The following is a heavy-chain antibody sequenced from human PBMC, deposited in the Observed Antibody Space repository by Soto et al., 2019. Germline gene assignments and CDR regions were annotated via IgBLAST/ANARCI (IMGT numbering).Heavy chain of an antibody. CDR2: ISGSGGST. CDR3: AKVMVKNWFDP. V-gene: IGHV3-23*01. J-gene: IGHJ5*02. CDR1: GFTFSSYA. D-gene: IGHD5-18*01. Sequence: GWSLRLSCAASGFTFSSYAMSWVRQAPGKGLEWVSGISGSGGSTYYADSVKGRFTISRDNSKNTLYLQMNSLRADDTAVYYCAKVMVKNWFDPWGQGTLVTVSS.